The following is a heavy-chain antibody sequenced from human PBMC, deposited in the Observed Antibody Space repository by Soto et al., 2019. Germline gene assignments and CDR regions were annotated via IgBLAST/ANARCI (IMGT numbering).Heavy chain of an antibody. CDR2: ISGSGGST. CDR3: AISSGWYKDGDY. Sequence: EVQLLESGGGLVQPGGSLRLSCAASGFTFSSYAMSWVRQAPGKGLEWVSAISGSGGSTYYADSVKGRFTISRDNSKNTRYLQMNSLRAEDRAVYYCAISSGWYKDGDYWGQGTLVTVSS. D-gene: IGHD1-1*01. J-gene: IGHJ4*02. CDR1: GFTFSSYA. V-gene: IGHV3-23*01.